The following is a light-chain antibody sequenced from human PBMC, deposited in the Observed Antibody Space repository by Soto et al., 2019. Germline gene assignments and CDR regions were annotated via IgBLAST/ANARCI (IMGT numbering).Light chain of an antibody. CDR1: QSISSW. J-gene: IGKJ1*01. CDR2: KAS. CDR3: QQYNSYST. V-gene: IGKV1-5*03. Sequence: DIQMTQSPPKLSSSVGDRVTITCRASQSISSWLAWYQQKPGKAPKLLIYKASSLESGVPSRFSGSGSGTEFTLTISSLQPDDFATYYCQQYNSYSTFGQGTKVDIK.